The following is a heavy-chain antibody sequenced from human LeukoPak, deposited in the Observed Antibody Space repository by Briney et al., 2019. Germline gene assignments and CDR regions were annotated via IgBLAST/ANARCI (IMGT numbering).Heavy chain of an antibody. Sequence: SETLSLTCAVSGGSISSSSYYWGWIRQPPGKGLEWIGSIYYSGSTYYNPSLKSRVTISVDTSKNQFSLKLSSVTAADTAVYYCARHVAAAGYGMDVWGQGTTVTASS. CDR2: IYYSGST. CDR3: ARHVAAAGYGMDV. J-gene: IGHJ6*02. D-gene: IGHD6-13*01. V-gene: IGHV4-39*01. CDR1: GGSISSSSYY.